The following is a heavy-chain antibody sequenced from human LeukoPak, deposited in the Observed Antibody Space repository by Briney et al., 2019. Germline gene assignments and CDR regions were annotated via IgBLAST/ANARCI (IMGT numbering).Heavy chain of an antibody. Sequence: SGGSLRLSCAASGFTFSTYAMSWVRHAPGKGLEWVSASNGYDTYYADSVKGRFTISKDNSKNTLYLQMNSLRAEDTAVYYCARGLSGWYFDYWGQGTLVTVSS. CDR1: GFTFSTYA. V-gene: IGHV3-23*01. D-gene: IGHD6-19*01. CDR3: ARGLSGWYFDY. J-gene: IGHJ4*02. CDR2: SNGYDT.